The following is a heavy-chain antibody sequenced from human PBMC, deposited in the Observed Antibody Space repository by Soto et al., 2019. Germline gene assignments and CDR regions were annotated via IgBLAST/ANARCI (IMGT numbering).Heavy chain of an antibody. J-gene: IGHJ4*02. CDR2: MSYDGSSK. D-gene: IGHD6-19*01. CDR1: GFNFSSFG. Sequence: IRLSCAASGFNFSSFGMHWVRQAPGKGLEWVALMSYDGSSKYYQDSLKGRFTISRDKSKNTLYLQMSSLRVEDTAVYYCAKDRGWSSADLEYWGQGTLVTVSS. V-gene: IGHV3-30*18. CDR3: AKDRGWSSADLEY.